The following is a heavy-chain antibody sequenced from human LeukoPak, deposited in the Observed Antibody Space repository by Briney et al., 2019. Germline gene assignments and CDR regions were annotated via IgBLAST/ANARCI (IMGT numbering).Heavy chain of an antibody. V-gene: IGHV4-61*05. D-gene: IGHD2-8*02. J-gene: IGHJ4*02. Sequence: SETLSLTCTVSGYSISSGYYWGWIRQPPGKGLEWIGYIYYDGYPNYSPSLRSRITISVEKSKSQFSLNLRSVTAADTALYFCAGTELGYCTVTGCPLESWGQGTLVTVSS. CDR1: GYSISSGYY. CDR2: IYYDGYP. CDR3: AGTELGYCTVTGCPLES.